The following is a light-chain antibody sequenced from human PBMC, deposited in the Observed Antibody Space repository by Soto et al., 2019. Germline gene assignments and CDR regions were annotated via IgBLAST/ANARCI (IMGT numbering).Light chain of an antibody. CDR1: QYINTY. CDR2: AAS. Sequence: IQMTQSPSSLSASVGDRVTITCRASQYINTYLNWYQQKPGEAPKLLIYAASSLQSGVPSRFSGSGSGTDFTLTINSLQPEDVATYHCQQSYSAPLTFGGGTKVEIK. V-gene: IGKV1-39*01. CDR3: QQSYSAPLT. J-gene: IGKJ4*01.